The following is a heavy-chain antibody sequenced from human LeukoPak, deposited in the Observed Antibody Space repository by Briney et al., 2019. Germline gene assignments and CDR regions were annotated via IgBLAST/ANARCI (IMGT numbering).Heavy chain of an antibody. Sequence: ASVKVSCKASGYTFTSYDINWVRQATRQGLEWMGWMNPNSGNTGYAQKFQGRVTMTRNTSISTAYMELSSLRSEDTAVYYCARLSWGGYYYYYGMDVWAQGTTVTVSS. CDR1: GYTFTSYD. J-gene: IGHJ6*02. V-gene: IGHV1-8*01. CDR3: ARLSWGGYYYYYGMDV. D-gene: IGHD2-15*01. CDR2: MNPNSGNT.